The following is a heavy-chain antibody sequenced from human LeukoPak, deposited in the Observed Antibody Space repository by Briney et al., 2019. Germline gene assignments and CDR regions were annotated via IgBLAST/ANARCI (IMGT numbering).Heavy chain of an antibody. CDR3: ARDGSSWPTEGWFDP. CDR2: IYYSGST. CDR1: GGSISSYY. D-gene: IGHD6-13*01. J-gene: IGHJ5*02. V-gene: IGHV4-4*07. Sequence: SETLSLTCTVSGGSISSYYWSWIRQPAGTALEWIGSIYYSGSTYYNPSLKSRVTISVDTSKNQFSLELSSVTAADTAVYYCARDGSSWPTEGWFDPWGQGTLVTVSS.